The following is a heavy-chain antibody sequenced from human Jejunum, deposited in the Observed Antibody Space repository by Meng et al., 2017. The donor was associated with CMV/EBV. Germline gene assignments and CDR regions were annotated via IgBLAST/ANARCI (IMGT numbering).Heavy chain of an antibody. J-gene: IGHJ6*02. CDR2: INPSGSLK. D-gene: IGHD3-22*01. CDR3: ARSLYQDNSGLKYGYYYQGMDV. Sequence: HWVRQDPRQGREWMGIINPSGSLKKYAQKFQGRVTMNREKYTSTVYMELSSLRSEDTAVYYCARSLYQDNSGLKYGYYYQGMDVWSQGTTVTVSS. V-gene: IGHV1-46*01.